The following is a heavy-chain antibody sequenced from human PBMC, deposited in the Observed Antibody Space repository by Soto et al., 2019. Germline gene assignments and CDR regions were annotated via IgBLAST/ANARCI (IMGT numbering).Heavy chain of an antibody. J-gene: IGHJ4*02. CDR3: AKTGLEGSSYYFDY. Sequence: GGSLRLSCAASGFTFDDYAMHWVRQAPGKGLEWVSGISWNSGSIGYADSVKGRFTISRDNAKNSLYLQMNSLRAEDTALYYCAKTGLEGSSYYFDYWGQGTLVTVSS. CDR2: ISWNSGSI. V-gene: IGHV3-9*01. D-gene: IGHD3-3*01. CDR1: GFTFDDYA.